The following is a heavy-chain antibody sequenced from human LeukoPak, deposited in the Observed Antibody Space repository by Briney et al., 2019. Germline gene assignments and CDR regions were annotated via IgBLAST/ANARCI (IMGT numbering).Heavy chain of an antibody. CDR1: GFTFSSYS. Sequence: GGSLRLSCAASGFTFSSYSMNWVRQAPGKGLEWVSSISSSSSYIYYADSVKGRFTISRDNAKNSLYLQTNSLRAEDTAVYYCARDYGGSYWKGYFDYWGQGTLVTVSS. D-gene: IGHD1-26*01. J-gene: IGHJ4*02. CDR3: ARDYGGSYWKGYFDY. CDR2: ISSSSSYI. V-gene: IGHV3-21*01.